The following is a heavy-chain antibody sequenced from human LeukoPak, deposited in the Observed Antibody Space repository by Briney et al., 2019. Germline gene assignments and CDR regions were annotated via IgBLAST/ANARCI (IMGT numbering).Heavy chain of an antibody. Sequence: GGSLRLSCAASGFTFSSYEMNWVRQAPGKGLEWVSYISSSGSTIYYADSVKGRFTISRDNAKNSLYLQMNSLRAEDTAVYYCAKWTYYYGSGSYLDVWGKGTTVTISS. CDR3: AKWTYYYGSGSYLDV. D-gene: IGHD3-10*01. CDR1: GFTFSSYE. CDR2: ISSSGSTI. J-gene: IGHJ6*03. V-gene: IGHV3-48*03.